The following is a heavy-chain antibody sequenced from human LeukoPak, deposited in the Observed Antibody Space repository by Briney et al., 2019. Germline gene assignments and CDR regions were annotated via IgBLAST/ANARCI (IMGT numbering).Heavy chain of an antibody. CDR3: AKVGYFTTSPYYFDD. V-gene: IGHV3-9*01. D-gene: IGHD3-3*01. Sequence: PGGSLRLSCAASGFTFDDYAMHWVRQAPGKGLEWVSGISWNSGSIGYADSVKGRFTISRDNAKNSLYVQMNSLRAEDTALYYCAKVGYFTTSPYYFDDWGQGTLVTVSS. J-gene: IGHJ4*02. CDR1: GFTFDDYA. CDR2: ISWNSGSI.